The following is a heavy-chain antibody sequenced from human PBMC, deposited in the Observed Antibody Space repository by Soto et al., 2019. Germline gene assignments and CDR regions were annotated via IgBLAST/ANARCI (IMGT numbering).Heavy chain of an antibody. CDR1: GGSISGYY. CDR3: ARLTTVTIDY. V-gene: IGHV4-59*01. CDR2: MYYSGST. J-gene: IGHJ4*02. Sequence: PSETLSLTCTVSGGSISGYYWSWIRQPPGKGLEWIGYMYYSGSTNYNPSLKSRVTKSVDMSKNQFSLKLRSVTAADTAVYFCARLTTVTIDYWGQGTLVTVSS. D-gene: IGHD4-17*01.